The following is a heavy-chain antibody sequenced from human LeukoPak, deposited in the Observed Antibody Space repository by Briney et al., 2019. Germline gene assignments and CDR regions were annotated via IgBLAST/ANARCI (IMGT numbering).Heavy chain of an antibody. CDR1: GGTFSSYA. J-gene: IGHJ4*02. D-gene: IGHD3-10*01. CDR2: IIPIFGTA. CDR3: ARGARSDMYGSGSYYNAVIYYFDY. Sequence: ASVKVSCKASGGTFSSYAISWVRQAPGQGLEWMGGIIPIFGTANYAQKFQGRVTITADESTSTAYMELSSLRSEDTAVYYCARGARSDMYGSGSYYNAVIYYFDYWGQGTLVTVSS. V-gene: IGHV1-69*13.